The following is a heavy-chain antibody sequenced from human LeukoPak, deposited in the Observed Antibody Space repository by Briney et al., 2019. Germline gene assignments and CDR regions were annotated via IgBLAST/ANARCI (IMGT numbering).Heavy chain of an antibody. CDR2: IHPSDSDT. Sequence: GESLKISCKGSEYSFPNYWIAWARQMPGKGLEWMGIIHPSDSDTRYSPSFQGQVTISADNSISTAYLHWTSLKASDTAIYYCARQDGYALFYFDKWGQGTLVTVSS. D-gene: IGHD5-24*01. CDR1: EYSFPNYW. CDR3: ARQDGYALFYFDK. J-gene: IGHJ4*02. V-gene: IGHV5-51*01.